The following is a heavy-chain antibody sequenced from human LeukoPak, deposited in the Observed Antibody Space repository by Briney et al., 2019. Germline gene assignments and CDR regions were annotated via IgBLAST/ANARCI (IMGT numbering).Heavy chain of an antibody. Sequence: PSETLSLTCTVSGGPISSGSSYWSWIRQPAGKGLEWIGRIYTSGSTNYNPSLKSRVTISVDTSKNQFSLKLSSVTAADTAVYYCARGPYCSSSSPIPCAFDIWGQGTMVTVSS. CDR3: ARGPYCSSSSPIPCAFDI. V-gene: IGHV4-61*02. J-gene: IGHJ3*02. CDR1: GGPISSGSSY. CDR2: IYTSGST. D-gene: IGHD2-2*01.